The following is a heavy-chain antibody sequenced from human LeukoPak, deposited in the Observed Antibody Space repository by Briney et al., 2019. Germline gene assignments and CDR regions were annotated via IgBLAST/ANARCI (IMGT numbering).Heavy chain of an antibody. CDR1: GGTFSSYA. Sequence: SVKVSCKASGGTFSSYAISWVRQAPGQGLEWMGRIIPILGIANYAQKFQGRVTITADKSTSTAYMELSSLRSEDTAVYYCARGEDILTGFFDYWGQGTLVTVSS. D-gene: IGHD3-9*01. J-gene: IGHJ4*02. V-gene: IGHV1-69*04. CDR2: IIPILGIA. CDR3: ARGEDILTGFFDY.